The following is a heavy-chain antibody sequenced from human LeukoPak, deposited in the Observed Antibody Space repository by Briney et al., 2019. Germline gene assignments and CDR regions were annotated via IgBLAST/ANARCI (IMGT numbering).Heavy chain of an antibody. CDR2: ISGGGVST. CDR3: AKNVNGGNWYYFDH. V-gene: IGHV3-23*01. J-gene: IGHJ4*02. D-gene: IGHD1-20*01. CDR1: RFTFNNYA. Sequence: GGSLRLSCAGSRFTFNNYAVGWVRQAPGKGLEWVSAISGGGVSTYYADSVKGRFTISRDNSKTTLYLQMNSLRAEDTVVYYCAKNVNGGNWYYFDHWGQGTLVTVSS.